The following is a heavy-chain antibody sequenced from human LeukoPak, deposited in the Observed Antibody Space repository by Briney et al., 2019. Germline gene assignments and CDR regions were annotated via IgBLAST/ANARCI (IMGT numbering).Heavy chain of an antibody. D-gene: IGHD3-22*01. J-gene: IGHJ4*02. CDR1: GFTVSSNY. Sequence: GGSLRLSCAASGFTVSSNYMSWVRQAPGKGLEGVAFIRYDGSNKYYADSVKGRFTISRDNSKNTLYLQMNSLRAEDTAVYYCAKDLPPWYYDSSGYSLFDYWGQGTLVAVSS. CDR2: IRYDGSNK. V-gene: IGHV3-30*02. CDR3: AKDLPPWYYDSSGYSLFDY.